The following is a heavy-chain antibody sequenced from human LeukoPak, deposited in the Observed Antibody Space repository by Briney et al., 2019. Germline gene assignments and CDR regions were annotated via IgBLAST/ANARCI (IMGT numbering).Heavy chain of an antibody. CDR2: VSGSGSTT. J-gene: IGHJ4*02. CDR3: ARRGSGYTEPIDY. Sequence: GGSLRLSCAASGFTFSSYWMHWVRQAPGKGLVWVSAVSGSGSTTYYARSVKGRFTISRDNAKNSLYLQMNSLRAEDTAVYYCARRGSGYTEPIDYWGQGTLVTVSS. V-gene: IGHV3-21*01. D-gene: IGHD5-12*01. CDR1: GFTFSSYW.